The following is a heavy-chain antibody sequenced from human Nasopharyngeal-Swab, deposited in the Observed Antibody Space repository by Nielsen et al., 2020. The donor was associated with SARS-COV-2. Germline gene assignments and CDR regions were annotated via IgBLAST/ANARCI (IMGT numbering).Heavy chain of an antibody. CDR2: ISGSGDRT. J-gene: IGHJ4*02. CDR1: GFTFSSYA. Sequence: GESLKISCAASGFTFSSYAMTWVRQAPGKGLEWVSAISGSGDRTYYAESVRGRFTISRDNSKNALYLQMNSLRAEDTAVYYCAKEERSSSWYVTFDHWGQGTLVTVSS. V-gene: IGHV3-23*01. D-gene: IGHD6-13*01. CDR3: AKEERSSSWYVTFDH.